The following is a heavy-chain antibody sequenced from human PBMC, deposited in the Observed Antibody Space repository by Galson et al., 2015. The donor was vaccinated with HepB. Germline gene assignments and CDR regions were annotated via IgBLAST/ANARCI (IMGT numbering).Heavy chain of an antibody. V-gene: IGHV1-69*13. CDR1: GGTFSSYA. Sequence: SVKVSCKASGGTFSSYAISWVRQAPGQGLEWMGGIIPIFGTANYAQKFQGRVTITADESTSTAYMELSSLRSEDTAVYYCARGLTAGVHAFGVVNWGQGTLVTVSS. J-gene: IGHJ4*02. CDR3: ARGLTAGVHAFGVVN. CDR2: IIPIFGTA. D-gene: IGHD3-3*01.